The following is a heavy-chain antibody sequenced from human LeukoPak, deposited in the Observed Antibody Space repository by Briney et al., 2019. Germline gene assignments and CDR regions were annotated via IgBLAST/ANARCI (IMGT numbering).Heavy chain of an antibody. CDR3: ARHASTGSMVRGTNAFDI. Sequence: SETLSLTCTVSGGSISSYYWSWIRQPPGKGLEWIGYIYYSGSTNYNPSLKSRVTISVDTSKNQFSLKLSSVTAADTAVYYCARHASTGSMVRGTNAFDIWGQGTMVTVSS. J-gene: IGHJ3*02. V-gene: IGHV4-59*08. D-gene: IGHD3-10*01. CDR1: GGSISSYY. CDR2: IYYSGST.